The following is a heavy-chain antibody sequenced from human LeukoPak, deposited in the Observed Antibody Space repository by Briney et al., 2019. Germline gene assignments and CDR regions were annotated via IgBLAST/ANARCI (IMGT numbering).Heavy chain of an antibody. CDR3: ARSRGTIDY. CDR1: GFTFSSYE. D-gene: IGHD3/OR15-3a*01. V-gene: IGHV3-48*03. CDR2: ISSSGNTI. J-gene: IGHJ4*02. Sequence: PGGSLRLSCAASGFTFSSYEMNWVCQAPGKGLEWVSYISSSGNTIYYADSVKGRFTISRDNAKNSLYLQMNSLRVEDTAVYYCARSRGTIDYWGQGILVTVSS.